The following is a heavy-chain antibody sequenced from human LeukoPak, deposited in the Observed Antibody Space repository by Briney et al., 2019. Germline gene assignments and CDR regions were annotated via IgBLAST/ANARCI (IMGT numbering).Heavy chain of an antibody. CDR2: MHYSGST. CDR3: ARHKGITIFGVVILNWFDP. V-gene: IGHV4-39*01. CDR1: GGSISSSDYY. D-gene: IGHD3-3*01. J-gene: IGHJ5*02. Sequence: SETLSLTCTISGGSISSSDYYWGWIRQPPGKGLEWIGSMHYSGSTYYNPSLKSRVTISVDTSKNQFSLKLSSVTAADTAVYYCARHKGITIFGVVILNWFDPWGQGTLVTVSS.